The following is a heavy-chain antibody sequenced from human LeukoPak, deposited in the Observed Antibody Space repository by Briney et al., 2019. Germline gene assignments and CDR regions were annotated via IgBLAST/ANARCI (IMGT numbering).Heavy chain of an antibody. Sequence: KTGGSLRLSCAASGFTFSSYSMNWVRQAPGKGLEWVSCISGSSSYIYSADSVKGRFTIYRPNAKNSLYLQMNSLRAEDTAVYYCARDRDNVAGTRGYFDYWGQGTLVTVSS. V-gene: IGHV3-21*01. CDR2: ISGSSSYI. D-gene: IGHD6-19*01. CDR3: ARDRDNVAGTRGYFDY. J-gene: IGHJ4*02. CDR1: GFTFSSYS.